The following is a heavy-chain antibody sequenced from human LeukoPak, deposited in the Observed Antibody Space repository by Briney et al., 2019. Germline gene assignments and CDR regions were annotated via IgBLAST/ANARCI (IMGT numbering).Heavy chain of an antibody. Sequence: PGGSLRLSCAASGFTFSSYNMTWVRQAPGKGLKWVSSISSSSGYIYYADSVKGRFTVSRDNARNSLYLQMNSPRAEDTAVFYCATRDYGDYVGYWGQGTLVTVSS. CDR2: ISSSSGYI. D-gene: IGHD4-17*01. CDR3: ATRDYGDYVGY. CDR1: GFTFSSYN. V-gene: IGHV3-21*01. J-gene: IGHJ4*02.